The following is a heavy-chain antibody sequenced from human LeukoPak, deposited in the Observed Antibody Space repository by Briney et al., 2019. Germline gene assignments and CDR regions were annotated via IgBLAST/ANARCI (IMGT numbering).Heavy chain of an antibody. J-gene: IGHJ4*02. V-gene: IGHV3-21*01. CDR2: ISSSSSYI. Sequence: GGSLRLSCAASGFTFSSYSMNWVRQAAGKGLEWVSSISSSSSYIYYADSVKGRFTISRDNAKNSLYLQMNSLRAEDTAVYYCARDYGGYFSLGWGQGTLVTVSS. CDR3: ARDYGGYFSLG. D-gene: IGHD3-3*01. CDR1: GFTFSSYS.